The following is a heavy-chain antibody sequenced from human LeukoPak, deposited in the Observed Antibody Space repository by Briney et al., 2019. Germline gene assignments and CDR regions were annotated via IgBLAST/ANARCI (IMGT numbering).Heavy chain of an antibody. Sequence: EGSLRLSCAASGFNFNNYAMSWVRRAPGNGPDWVSAISWSAGATYYADSVKGRFTIARDNSNNTVYLQMNSLRADDTAVYYCTKEEEPPSFDYWGQGTLVTVSS. D-gene: IGHD1-26*01. V-gene: IGHV3-23*01. CDR3: TKEEEPPSFDY. J-gene: IGHJ4*02. CDR2: ISWSAGAT. CDR1: GFNFNNYA.